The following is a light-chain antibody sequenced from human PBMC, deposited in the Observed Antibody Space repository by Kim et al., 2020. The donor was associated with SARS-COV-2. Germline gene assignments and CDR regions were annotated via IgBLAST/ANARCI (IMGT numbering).Light chain of an antibody. V-gene: IGKV1-17*01. CDR1: QDIRND. CDR2: GAS. CDR3: LQHNTYPIT. J-gene: IGKJ5*01. Sequence: ASVGDRVTITCRASQDIRNDLGWYQQNPGRAPKRLIYGASSLQSGVPSRFSGSGSGTEFTLTISSLQPQDFATSFCLQHNTYPITYGQGTLLEIK.